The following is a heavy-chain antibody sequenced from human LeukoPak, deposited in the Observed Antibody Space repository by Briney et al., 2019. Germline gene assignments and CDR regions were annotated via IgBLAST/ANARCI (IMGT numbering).Heavy chain of an antibody. CDR2: ISSSSSYI. Sequence: PGGSLRLSCAASGFTFSSYAMSWVRQAPGKGLEWVSSISSSSSYIYYADSVKGRFTISRDNAKNSLYLQMNSLRAEDTAVYYCAREMSRGIAVDYWGQGTLVTVSS. V-gene: IGHV3-21*01. CDR3: AREMSRGIAVDY. D-gene: IGHD6-19*01. J-gene: IGHJ4*02. CDR1: GFTFSSYA.